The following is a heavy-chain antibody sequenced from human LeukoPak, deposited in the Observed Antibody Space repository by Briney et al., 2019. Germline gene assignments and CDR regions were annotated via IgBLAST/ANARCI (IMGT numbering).Heavy chain of an antibody. CDR1: GFTFDDYT. D-gene: IGHD2-15*01. V-gene: IGHV3-9*01. Sequence: GGSLRLSCAASGFTFDDYTMHWVRQAPGKGLEWVSGISWNSGSIGYADSVKGRFTISRGNAKNSLYLQMNSLRAEDTAVYYCARVAGGIWVVVVAADNPGAFDIWGQGTMVTVSS. J-gene: IGHJ3*02. CDR3: ARVAGGIWVVVVAADNPGAFDI. CDR2: ISWNSGSI.